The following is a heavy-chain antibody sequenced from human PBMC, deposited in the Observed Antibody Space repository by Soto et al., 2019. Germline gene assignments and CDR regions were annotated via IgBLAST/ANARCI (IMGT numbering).Heavy chain of an antibody. D-gene: IGHD1-1*01. Sequence: APVKVSCKTSGYTFIDYYVHWIRQAPGEGLEWVGWINPNSGASNYAQNFQGRVTMTRDRSSSTVYMELTGLRSDDTAVYYCVRWREPLASNDSWCPRPLVTGSS. V-gene: IGHV1-2*02. J-gene: IGHJ4*02. CDR1: GYTFIDYY. CDR2: INPNSGAS. CDR3: VRWREPLASNDS.